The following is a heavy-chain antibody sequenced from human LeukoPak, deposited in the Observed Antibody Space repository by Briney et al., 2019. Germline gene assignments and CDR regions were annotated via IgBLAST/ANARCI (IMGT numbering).Heavy chain of an antibody. CDR3: ARGGTGSDFDY. CDR1: GFTFSIYA. J-gene: IGHJ4*02. D-gene: IGHD3/OR15-3a*01. CDR2: ISDSSSYI. V-gene: IGHV3-21*05. Sequence: GGSLGLSRVASGFTFSIYATTWVRAAPGTGLEWVSYISDSSSYIYYPDSVKSRFTISRDNAKNSLYLQMNSLRAEDTAVYFCARGGTGSDFDYWGQETLVTVCS.